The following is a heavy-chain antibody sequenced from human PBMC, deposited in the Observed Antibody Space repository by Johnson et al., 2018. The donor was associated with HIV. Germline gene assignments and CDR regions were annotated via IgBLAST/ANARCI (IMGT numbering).Heavy chain of an antibody. D-gene: IGHD2-2*01. CDR3: ARNGLIPAAKGVAFDI. J-gene: IGHJ3*02. Sequence: VQLVESGGGLVQPGGSLRLSCAVSGFTFSSYWMSWVRQAPGKGLEWVANIKQDGSEIYFVDSVKGRFTISRDNAKNSLYLQMNSLRAEDTAVYYCARNGLIPAAKGVAFDIWGQGTTVTVSS. CDR1: GFTFSSYW. CDR2: IKQDGSEI. V-gene: IGHV3-7*03.